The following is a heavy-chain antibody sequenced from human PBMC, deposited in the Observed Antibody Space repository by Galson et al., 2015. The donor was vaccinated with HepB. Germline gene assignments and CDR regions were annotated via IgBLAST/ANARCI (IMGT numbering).Heavy chain of an antibody. D-gene: IGHD6-19*01. CDR2: IIPIFGTA. J-gene: IGHJ5*02. CDR1: GGTFSSYA. Sequence: SVKVSCKASGGTFSSYAISWVRQAPGQGLEWMGGIIPIFGTANYAQKFQGRVTITADESTSTAYMELSSLRSEDTAVYYCARGAVAGNWFDPWGQGTLVTVSS. CDR3: ARGAVAGNWFDP. V-gene: IGHV1-69*13.